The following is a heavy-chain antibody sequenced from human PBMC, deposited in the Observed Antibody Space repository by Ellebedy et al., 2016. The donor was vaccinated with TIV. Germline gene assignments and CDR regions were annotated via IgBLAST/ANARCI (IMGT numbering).Heavy chain of an antibody. V-gene: IGHV1-69*13. CDR2: TIPIFDTP. Sequence: ASVKVSCXASGGSFSSFAISWVRQAPGQGLEWMGGTIPIFDTPNYAQSFQGRLTITADESTSTAYMELNSLTSDDTAIYYCAHDYGDLWGHGTLITVSS. D-gene: IGHD4-17*01. CDR3: AHDYGDL. CDR1: GGSFSSFA. J-gene: IGHJ2*01.